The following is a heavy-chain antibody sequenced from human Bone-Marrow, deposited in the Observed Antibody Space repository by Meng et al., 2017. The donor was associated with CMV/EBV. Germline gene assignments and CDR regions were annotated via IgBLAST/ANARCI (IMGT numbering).Heavy chain of an antibody. V-gene: IGHV4-34*01. D-gene: IGHD2-21*01. CDR3: ARAYCGGDCPFDY. CDR1: GGSFSGYY. CDR2: INHSGST. J-gene: IGHJ4*02. Sequence: CAVYGGSFSGYYWSWIRQPPGKGLEWIGEINHSGSTNYNPSLKSRVTISVDTSKNQFSLKLSSVTAADTAVYYCARAYCGGDCPFDYWGQGTLVIVSS.